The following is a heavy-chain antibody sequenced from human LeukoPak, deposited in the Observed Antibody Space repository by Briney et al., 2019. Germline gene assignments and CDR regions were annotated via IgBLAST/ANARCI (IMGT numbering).Heavy chain of an antibody. J-gene: IGHJ5*02. CDR1: GYTFTSYG. CDR2: ISAYNGNT. Sequence: ASVEVSCKASGYTFTSYGISWLRQAPGQGLAWMGWISAYNGNTNYAQKLQGRVTMTTDTSTSTAYMELRSLRSDDTAVYYCARDEGITIFGVVNKNWFDPWGQGTLVTVSS. CDR3: ARDEGITIFGVVNKNWFDP. D-gene: IGHD3-3*01. V-gene: IGHV1-18*01.